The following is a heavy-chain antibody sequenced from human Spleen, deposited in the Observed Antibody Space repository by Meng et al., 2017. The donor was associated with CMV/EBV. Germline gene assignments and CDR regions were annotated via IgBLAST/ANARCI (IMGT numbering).Heavy chain of an antibody. J-gene: IGHJ5*02. CDR1: GGSFSGYY. CDR3: AASYGSGGYYNWFDP. D-gene: IGHD3-10*01. Sequence: SETLSLTCAVYGGSFSGYYWSWIRQPPGKGLEWIGEINHSGSTNYNPSLKSRVTISVDTSNNQFSLKLSSVTAADTAVYYCAASYGSGGYYNWFDPWGQGTQVTVSS. CDR2: INHSGST. V-gene: IGHV4-34*01.